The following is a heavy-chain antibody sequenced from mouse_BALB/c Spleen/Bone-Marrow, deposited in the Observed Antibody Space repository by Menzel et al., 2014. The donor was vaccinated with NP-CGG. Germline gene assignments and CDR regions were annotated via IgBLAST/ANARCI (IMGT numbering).Heavy chain of an antibody. J-gene: IGHJ1*01. D-gene: IGHD2-14*01. CDR2: IHPYNDDS. V-gene: IGHV1-14*01. CDR1: GYTFTSYI. CDR3: ARWGRYDWYFDV. Sequence: VQLKESGPELVKPGASVKMSCKASGYTFTSYIMHWVRQKPGQGLEWIGYIHPYNDDSKFNEKFKGKATLTSDKSSNTAYMELSSLTSEGSAVYYCARWGRYDWYFDVWGAGTTVTVSS.